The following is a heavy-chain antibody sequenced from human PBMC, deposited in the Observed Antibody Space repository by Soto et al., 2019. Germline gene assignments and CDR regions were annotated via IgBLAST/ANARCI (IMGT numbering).Heavy chain of an antibody. Sequence: SETLSLTCTVSGGSINSGSYYWSWIRQPPGKGLEWIGYIHYSGNTNYNPSLKSRVTISVDTSKNQFSLKLNSVTAADTAVYYCARVYYGMDVWGQGTTVTVSS. CDR2: IHYSGNT. V-gene: IGHV4-61*01. J-gene: IGHJ6*02. CDR3: ARVYYGMDV. CDR1: GGSINSGSYY.